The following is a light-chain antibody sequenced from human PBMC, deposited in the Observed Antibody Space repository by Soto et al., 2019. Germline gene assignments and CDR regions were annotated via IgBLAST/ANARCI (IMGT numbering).Light chain of an antibody. CDR1: QGISSW. V-gene: IGKV1D-12*01. Sequence: DTKMAHYPSSLRGSGGDSSSLTSRESQGISSWLAWYQQKPGKAPKLLIYAASSLQSGVPSRFSGSGSGTDITLTISSLLPEDFATYYCQQANSFPVTFGQGTRLE. CDR2: AAS. CDR3: QQANSFPVT. J-gene: IGKJ5*01.